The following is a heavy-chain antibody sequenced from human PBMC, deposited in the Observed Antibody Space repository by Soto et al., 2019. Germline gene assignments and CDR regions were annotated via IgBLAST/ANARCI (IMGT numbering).Heavy chain of an antibody. Sequence: SETLSLTCTVSGGSISSSSYYWGWIRQPPGKGLEWIGSIYYSGSTYYNPSLKSRVTISVDTSKNQFSLKLSSVTAADTAVYYCARVVAAPRYWFDPWGQGTLVTVSS. CDR3: ARVVAAPRYWFDP. V-gene: IGHV4-39*07. J-gene: IGHJ5*02. CDR2: IYYSGST. CDR1: GGSISSSSYY. D-gene: IGHD6-13*01.